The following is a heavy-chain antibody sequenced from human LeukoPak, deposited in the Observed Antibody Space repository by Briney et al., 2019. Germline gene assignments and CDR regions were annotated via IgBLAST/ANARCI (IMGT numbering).Heavy chain of an antibody. CDR2: IKQDGSEK. CDR3: ARVYGIFDY. CDR1: GSTFSSYW. V-gene: IGHV3-7*01. D-gene: IGHD3-16*01. J-gene: IGHJ4*02. Sequence: GGSLRLSCAASGSTFSSYWMSWVRQAPGKGLEWVANIKQDGSEKYYVDSVKGRFTISRDNAKNSLYLQMNSLRAEDTAVYYCARVYGIFDYWGREPWSPSPQ.